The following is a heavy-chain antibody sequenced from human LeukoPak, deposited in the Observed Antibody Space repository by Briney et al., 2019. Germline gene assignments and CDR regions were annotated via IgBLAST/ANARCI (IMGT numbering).Heavy chain of an antibody. V-gene: IGHV3-74*01. CDR1: GFTFNSCS. Sequence: PGGSLRLSCAASGFTFNSCSIHWVRQAPGKGLVWVSRISSDGSTTSYADSVKGRFTISRDDAKNTLYLQMNSLRAEDTAVYYCARGGLNGYYVCWGQGALVTVSS. CDR3: ARGGLNGYYVC. D-gene: IGHD3-22*01. CDR2: ISSDGSTT. J-gene: IGHJ4*02.